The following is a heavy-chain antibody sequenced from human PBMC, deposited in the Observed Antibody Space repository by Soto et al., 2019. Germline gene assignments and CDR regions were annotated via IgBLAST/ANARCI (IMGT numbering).Heavy chain of an antibody. J-gene: IGHJ4*02. CDR1: GFTFDDYA. CDR2: ISWNSGSI. CDR3: AKDMGSAPAAYYYFDY. V-gene: IGHV3-9*01. Sequence: GGSLRLSCAASGFTFDDYAMHWVRQAPGKGLEWVSGISWNSGSIGYADSVKGRFTISRDNAKNSLYLQMNSLRAEDTALYYCAKDMGSAPAAYYYFDYWGQGTLVTVSS. D-gene: IGHD2-2*01.